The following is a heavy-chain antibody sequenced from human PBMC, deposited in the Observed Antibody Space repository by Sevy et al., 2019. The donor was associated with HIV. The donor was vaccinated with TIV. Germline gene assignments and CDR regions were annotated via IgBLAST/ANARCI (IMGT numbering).Heavy chain of an antibody. CDR1: GFTFSDYY. D-gene: IGHD6-19*01. Sequence: GGSLRLSCAASGFTFSDYYMSWIRQAPGKGLEWVSYISSSGSTLYYADSVKGRFTISRDNAKNSLYLQMNSLRAEDTAVYYCARVLVAGPFDYWGQGTLVTVSS. CDR3: ARVLVAGPFDY. V-gene: IGHV3-11*01. J-gene: IGHJ4*02. CDR2: ISSSGSTL.